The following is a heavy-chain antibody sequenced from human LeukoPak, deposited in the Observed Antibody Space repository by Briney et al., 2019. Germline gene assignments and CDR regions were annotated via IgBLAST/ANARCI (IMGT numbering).Heavy chain of an antibody. V-gene: IGHV3-11*04. J-gene: IGHJ3*02. CDR3: ARDEILANYYDSSGYQGPHDAFDI. CDR1: GFTFSDYY. CDR2: ISSSGSTI. D-gene: IGHD3-22*01. Sequence: GGSLRLSCAASGFTFSDYYMSWIRQAPGKGLEWDSYISSSGSTIYYADSVKGRFTISRDNAKNSLYLQMNSLRAEDTAVYYCARDEILANYYDSSGYQGPHDAFDIWGQGTMVTVSS.